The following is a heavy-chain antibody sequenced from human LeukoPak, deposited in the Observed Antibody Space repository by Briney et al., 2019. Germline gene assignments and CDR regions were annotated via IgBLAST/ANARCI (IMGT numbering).Heavy chain of an antibody. J-gene: IGHJ3*02. CDR1: GFTFRSYG. V-gene: IGHV3-30*02. Sequence: QAGGSLRLSCAASGFTFRSYGMHWVRQAPGKGLEWVAFIRYDGSDEYFADSVKGRFTISRDNSKNTLYLQMNSLRAEDTALYYCAKKRVVGAILIDAFDIWGQGTMVTVSS. D-gene: IGHD1-26*01. CDR3: AKKRVVGAILIDAFDI. CDR2: IRYDGSDE.